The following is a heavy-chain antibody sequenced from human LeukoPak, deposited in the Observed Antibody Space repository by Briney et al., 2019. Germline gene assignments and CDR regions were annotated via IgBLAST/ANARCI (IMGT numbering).Heavy chain of an antibody. CDR3: ARALPLIVVVPAATGGWFDP. V-gene: IGHV1-2*02. CDR2: INPNSGGT. D-gene: IGHD2-2*01. CDR1: GYTFTGYY. Sequence: ASVKVSCKASGYTFTGYYMHWVRQAPGQGLEWMGWINPNSGGTNYAQKFQGRVTMTRDTSISTAYMELSRLRSDDTAVYYCARALPLIVVVPAATGGWFDPWGQGTLVTVSS. J-gene: IGHJ5*02.